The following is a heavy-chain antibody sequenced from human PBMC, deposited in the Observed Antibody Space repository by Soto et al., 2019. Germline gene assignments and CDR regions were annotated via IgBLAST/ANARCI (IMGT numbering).Heavy chain of an antibody. CDR3: ASPSCGGTNGVCYQGV. D-gene: IGHD2-8*01. CDR2: INHSGST. CDR1: GGSFSGYY. Sequence: SETLSLTCAVYGGSFSGYYGSWIRQPPGKGLEWIGEINHSGSTNYNPSLKSRVTISVDTSKNQFSLKLSSVTAADTAVYYCASPSCGGTNGVCYQGVWGQGTTVTVSS. J-gene: IGHJ6*02. V-gene: IGHV4-34*01.